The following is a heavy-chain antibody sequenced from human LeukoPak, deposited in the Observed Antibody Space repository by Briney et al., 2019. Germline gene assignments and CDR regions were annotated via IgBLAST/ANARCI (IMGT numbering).Heavy chain of an antibody. J-gene: IGHJ5*02. V-gene: IGHV4-59*01. CDR1: GGSISSSY. CDR2: FYYTANT. CDR3: ARVHWSKFDP. Sequence: TSETLSLTCTVSGGSISSSYWSWIRQPPGKGLEWIGFFYYTANTNYNPSLKSRVTISVDSSKNQFSLTLSSVTAADTAVYYCARVHWSKFDPWGQGTLVTVSS.